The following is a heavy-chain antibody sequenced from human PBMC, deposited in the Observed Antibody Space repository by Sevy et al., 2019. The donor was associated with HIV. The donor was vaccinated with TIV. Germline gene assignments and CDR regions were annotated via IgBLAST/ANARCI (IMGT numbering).Heavy chain of an antibody. D-gene: IGHD3-16*02. V-gene: IGHV1-18*01. CDR2: ISAYNGNT. CDR1: GYTFTSYG. J-gene: IGHJ6*02. Sequence: ASVKVSCKASGYTFTSYGISWVRQAPGQGLEWMGWISAYNGNTNYAQKLQGRVTMTTDTSTSTAYMELRSLRSDDTAVYYCAGDGPYDYVWGSYPERLYYYCYGMDVWGQGTTVTVSS. CDR3: AGDGPYDYVWGSYPERLYYYCYGMDV.